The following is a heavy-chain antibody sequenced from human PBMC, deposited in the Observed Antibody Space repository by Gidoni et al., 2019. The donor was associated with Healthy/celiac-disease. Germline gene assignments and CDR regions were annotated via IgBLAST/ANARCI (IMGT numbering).Heavy chain of an antibody. V-gene: IGHV3-74*01. CDR2: SNSDGSST. CDR3: ARVYGDYVSWYFDL. CDR1: GFTFSSYW. J-gene: IGHJ2*01. Sequence: EVQLVESGGGLVQPGGSLRLPCAASGFTFSSYWMHWVRQAPGKGLVWVSRSNSDGSSTSYADSGKGRFTISRDNAKNTLYLQMNSLRAEDTAVYYCARVYGDYVSWYFDLWGRGTLVTVSS. D-gene: IGHD4-17*01.